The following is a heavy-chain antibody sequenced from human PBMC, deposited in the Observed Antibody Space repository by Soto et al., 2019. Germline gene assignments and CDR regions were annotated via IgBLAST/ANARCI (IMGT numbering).Heavy chain of an antibody. Sequence: SETLSLTCTVSGGSVSSGNYYWSWIRQPPGKGLEWIGCFYYTGSTNYNPSLKSRVTISVDTSKNQFSLKLSSVTAADTAVYYCARLDSTGYGDYFDYWGQGTLVTVSS. CDR3: ARLDSTGYGDYFDY. J-gene: IGHJ4*02. CDR2: FYYTGST. V-gene: IGHV4-61*01. CDR1: GGSVSSGNYY. D-gene: IGHD4-17*01.